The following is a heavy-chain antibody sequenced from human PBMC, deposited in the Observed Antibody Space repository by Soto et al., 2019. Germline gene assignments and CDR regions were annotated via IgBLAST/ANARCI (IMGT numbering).Heavy chain of an antibody. CDR2: IYYSGST. CDR1: GGSISSYY. CDR3: ARHREGGSYYVPFDY. V-gene: IGHV4-59*08. Sequence: SETLSLTCTVSGGSISSYYWSWIRQPPGKGLEWIGYIYYSGSTNYNPSLKSRVTISVDTSKNQFSLKLSSVTAADTAVYYCARHREGGSYYVPFDYWGQGTLVTVSS. D-gene: IGHD1-26*01. J-gene: IGHJ4*02.